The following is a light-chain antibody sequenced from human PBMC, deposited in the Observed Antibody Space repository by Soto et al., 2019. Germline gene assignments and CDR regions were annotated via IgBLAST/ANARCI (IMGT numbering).Light chain of an antibody. CDR3: SSYTTSNTLV. CDR1: SSDVGGYNY. CDR2: DVS. V-gene: IGLV2-14*01. Sequence: QSALTQPASVSVSPGQSITISCTGTSSDVGGYNYVSWYQQHPGKAPKLMIYDVSNRPSAVSNRFSGSKSGNTASLTISGLQAEDEADYYCSSYTTSNTLVFGGGTQLTVL. J-gene: IGLJ3*02.